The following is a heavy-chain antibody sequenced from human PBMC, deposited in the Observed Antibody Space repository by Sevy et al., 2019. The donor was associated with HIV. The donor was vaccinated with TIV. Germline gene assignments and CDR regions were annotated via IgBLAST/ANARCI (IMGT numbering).Heavy chain of an antibody. CDR3: AKETQGGYFDY. D-gene: IGHD3-16*01. Sequence: GGSLRLSCTASGFTFNTYAMSWVRQAPGKGLEWVAAISGSGGSTYYADSVKGGFTISRDNSKDTLYLQMNSLRAEDTAVYYCAKETQGGYFDYWGQGTLVTVSS. V-gene: IGHV3-23*01. J-gene: IGHJ4*02. CDR2: ISGSGGST. CDR1: GFTFNTYA.